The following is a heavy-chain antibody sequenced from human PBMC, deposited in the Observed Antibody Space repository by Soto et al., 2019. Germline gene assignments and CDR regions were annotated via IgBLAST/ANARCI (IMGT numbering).Heavy chain of an antibody. Sequence: GVPVNVPCTASGYTFAIHSMPLVRQAPGQRLEWMGWINAGNGNTKYSQKFQGRVTITRDTSASTAYMELSSLRSEDTAVYYCALVKVPAAIHSPVIWGQGTMVTVSS. J-gene: IGHJ3*02. CDR1: GYTFAIHS. D-gene: IGHD2-2*01. V-gene: IGHV1-3*01. CDR2: INAGNGNT. CDR3: ALVKVPAAIHSPVI.